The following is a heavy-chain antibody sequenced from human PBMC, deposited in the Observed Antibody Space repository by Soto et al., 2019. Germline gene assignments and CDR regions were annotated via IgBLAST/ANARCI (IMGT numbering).Heavy chain of an antibody. Sequence: EVQLVESGGGLVQPGGSLRLSCSASGFTFSSYDMHWVRQGTGKGLEWVSAIGTTGDTYYAGSVKGRFTISRENAKNSLYLKINSVGAGDTFFFFCEREIGPPFFDYGGREPLLPVPS. CDR1: GFTFSSYD. V-gene: IGHV3-13*04. CDR3: EREIGPPFFDY. CDR2: IGTTGDT. J-gene: IGHJ4*02. D-gene: IGHD3-22*01.